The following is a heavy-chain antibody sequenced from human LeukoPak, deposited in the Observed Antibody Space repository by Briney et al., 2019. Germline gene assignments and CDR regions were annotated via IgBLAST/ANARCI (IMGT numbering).Heavy chain of an antibody. V-gene: IGHV3-23*01. CDR3: AKDVRAMSSSLGRLYGMDV. Sequence: GGSLRLSCAASGFTFSSYAMSWVRQAPGKGLEWVSAISGSGGSTCYADSVKGRFTISRDNSKNTLYLQMNSLRAEDTAVYYCAKDVRAMSSSLGRLYGMDVWGQGTTVTVSS. D-gene: IGHD6-6*01. J-gene: IGHJ6*02. CDR1: GFTFSSYA. CDR2: ISGSGGST.